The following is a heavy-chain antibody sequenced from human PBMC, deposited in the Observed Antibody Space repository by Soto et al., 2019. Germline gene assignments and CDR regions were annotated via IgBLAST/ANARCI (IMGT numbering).Heavy chain of an antibody. CDR2: IYYSGST. D-gene: IGHD4-4*01. V-gene: IGHV4-39*01. CDR3: ARGNIKDYYYYYMDV. J-gene: IGHJ6*03. CDR1: GGSISSSSYY. Sequence: SETLSLTCTVSGGSISSSSYYWGWIRQPPGKGLEWIGSIYYSGSTYYNPSLKSRVTISVDTSKNQFSLKLSSVTAADTAVYYSARGNIKDYYYYYMDVWGKGTTVTVSS.